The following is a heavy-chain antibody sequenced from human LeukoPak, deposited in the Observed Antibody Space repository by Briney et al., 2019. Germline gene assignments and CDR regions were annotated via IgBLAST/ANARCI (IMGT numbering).Heavy chain of an antibody. Sequence: GGSLRLSCAGXGXXXXXXAXXXXXXAXXXXLXXVXXXSAXNGNXYXADSVKGXFXISRDNSKGTLYLQMNSLRVEDXAVYYCAKGSSDSWYSALEYWGQGTLVTVSS. CDR2: XSAXNGNX. J-gene: IGHJ4*02. CDR3: AKGSSDSWYSALEY. V-gene: IGHV3-23*01. CDR1: GXXXXXXA. D-gene: IGHD3-22*01.